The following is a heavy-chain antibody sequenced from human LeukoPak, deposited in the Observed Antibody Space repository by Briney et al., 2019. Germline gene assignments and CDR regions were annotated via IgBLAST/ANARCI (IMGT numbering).Heavy chain of an antibody. Sequence: SETLSLTCTVSGGSISSSSYYWGWIRQPPGKGLEWIGSIYYSGSTYYNPSLKSRVTISVDTSKNQFSLKLSSVTAADTAVYYCARGGCRGPTCSVDYWGQGTLVTVSS. CDR3: ARGGCRGPTCSVDY. D-gene: IGHD4/OR15-4a*01. J-gene: IGHJ4*02. CDR1: GGSISSSSYY. V-gene: IGHV4-39*07. CDR2: IYYSGST.